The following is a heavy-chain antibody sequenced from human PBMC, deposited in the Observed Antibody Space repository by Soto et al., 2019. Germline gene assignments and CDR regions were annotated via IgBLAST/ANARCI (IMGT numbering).Heavy chain of an antibody. D-gene: IGHD3-10*01. V-gene: IGHV3-11*01. CDR1: GFTFSDYY. J-gene: IGHJ4*02. CDR2: ISGSGDNT. CDR3: ARGSYYGSKGSPLDY. Sequence: GGSLRLSCAASGFTFSDYYMSWIRQAPGKGLEWVSYISGSGDNTYYADSVKGRFTISRDNSKNTLYLQMNSLRAEDTAVYYCARGSYYGSKGSPLDYWGQGTLVTVSS.